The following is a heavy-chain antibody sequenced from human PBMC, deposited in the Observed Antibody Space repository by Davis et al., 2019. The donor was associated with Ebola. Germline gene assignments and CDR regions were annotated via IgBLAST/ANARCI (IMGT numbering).Heavy chain of an antibody. CDR1: GFTFSRHA. CDR3: ALEDGDSDAFDI. D-gene: IGHD4-17*01. Sequence: PGGSLRLSCAASGFTFSRHAMNWVRQAPGKGLEWVSSISSSSSYIYYANSVKGRFTISKDNAKNSLYLQMNSLRAEDTAVYYCALEDGDSDAFDIWGQGTMVTVSS. CDR2: ISSSSSYI. J-gene: IGHJ3*02. V-gene: IGHV3-21*01.